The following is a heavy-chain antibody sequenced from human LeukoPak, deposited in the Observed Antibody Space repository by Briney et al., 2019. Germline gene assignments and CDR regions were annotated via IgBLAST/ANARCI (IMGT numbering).Heavy chain of an antibody. CDR3: ARPSPKAGSGYRGRGAFDY. V-gene: IGHV5-51*01. CDR1: GYSFPNYW. D-gene: IGHD5-12*01. J-gene: IGHJ4*02. Sequence: GEALKISCKGSGYSFPNYWIGWVRQMPGEGLELMGIIYPGDSDTRYSPSFQGQVTISADKSISTTYLQWSSLEASDSGMYYCARPSPKAGSGYRGRGAFDYWGQGTLVTVSS. CDR2: IYPGDSDT.